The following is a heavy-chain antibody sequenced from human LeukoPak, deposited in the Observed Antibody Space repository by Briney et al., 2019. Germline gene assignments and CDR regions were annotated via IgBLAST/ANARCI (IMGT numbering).Heavy chain of an antibody. CDR2: ISSSGSTI. V-gene: IGHV3-48*03. Sequence: GGSLRLSCAASGFTLSSYEMNWFRQAPGKGLEWVSYISSSGSTIYYADSVKGRFTISRDNAKNSLYLQMNSLRAEDMAVYYCARPYNWNEGGAFDIWGQGTMVTVSS. D-gene: IGHD1-20*01. CDR1: GFTLSSYE. CDR3: ARPYNWNEGGAFDI. J-gene: IGHJ3*02.